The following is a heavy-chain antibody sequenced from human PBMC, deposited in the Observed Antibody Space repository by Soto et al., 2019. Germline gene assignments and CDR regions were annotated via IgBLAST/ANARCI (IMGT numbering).Heavy chain of an antibody. V-gene: IGHV3-48*02. J-gene: IGHJ6*02. CDR3: ARAVTWCLDV. D-gene: IGHD2-8*01. CDR2: ISRSSTGI. CDR1: GFTFSLYS. Sequence: EVQLVESGGGLVQPGGSLRLSCAASGFTFSLYSMRWVRQAPGKGLEWVSYISRSSTGIHYADSVKGRFTISRDEAPNSMHLQMNSLRDGDTAVYYCARAVTWCLDVWGQGTTVSISS.